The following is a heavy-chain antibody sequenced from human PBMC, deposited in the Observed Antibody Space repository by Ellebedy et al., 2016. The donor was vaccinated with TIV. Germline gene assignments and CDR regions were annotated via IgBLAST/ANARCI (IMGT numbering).Heavy chain of an antibody. V-gene: IGHV1-3*01. CDR3: ARARGFSYFDF. CDR2: INVGNANT. CDR1: GFTFVSYA. J-gene: IGHJ4*02. Sequence: AASVKVSCKASGFTFVSYAIQWVRQAPGQRLEWLGWINVGNANTRYSQKFQGRVTITRDTSASTAYMELTGLTSEDTAIYYCARARGFSYFDFWGQGTLVTVSS.